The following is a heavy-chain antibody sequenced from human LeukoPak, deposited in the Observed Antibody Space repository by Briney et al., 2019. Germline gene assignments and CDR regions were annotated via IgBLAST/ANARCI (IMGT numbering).Heavy chain of an antibody. Sequence: GGSLRLSRAASGFTFSTNYMSWVRQAPGKGLERVSVIYSGGSPYYADSVKGRFTISRDNSKNTLYLQMNSLRAEDTAVYYCARDLNYYDSSGYGHWGQGTLVTVSS. CDR1: GFTFSTNY. CDR2: IYSGGSP. V-gene: IGHV3-53*01. CDR3: ARDLNYYDSSGYGH. J-gene: IGHJ4*02. D-gene: IGHD3-22*01.